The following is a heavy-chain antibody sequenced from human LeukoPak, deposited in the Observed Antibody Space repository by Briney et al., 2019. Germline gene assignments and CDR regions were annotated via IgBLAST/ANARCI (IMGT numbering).Heavy chain of an antibody. CDR3: ASYSSGWLYYFDY. CDR2: IYYSGST. V-gene: IGHV4-39*07. J-gene: IGHJ4*02. D-gene: IGHD6-19*01. CDR1: GGSISSYY. Sequence: PSETLSLTCTVSGGSISSYYWSWIRQPPGKGLEWIGSIYYSGSTYYNPSLKSRVTISVDTSKNQFSLKLSSVTAADTAVYYCASYSSGWLYYFDYWGQGTLVTVSS.